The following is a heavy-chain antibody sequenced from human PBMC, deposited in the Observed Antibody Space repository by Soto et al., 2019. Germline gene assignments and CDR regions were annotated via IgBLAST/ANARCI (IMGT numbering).Heavy chain of an antibody. Sequence: EVQLVESGGGLVQHGGSLRLSCAASGFTVSTKYMSWVRQAPGKGLEWVSVIYSGGSTFYADSVRGRFTISRDNSKNTVNLQMSSLRAEDTAVYYWARDPWAADYWGQGTLVTVSS. V-gene: IGHV3-66*01. CDR3: ARDPWAADY. D-gene: IGHD3-16*01. CDR2: IYSGGST. J-gene: IGHJ4*02. CDR1: GFTVSTKY.